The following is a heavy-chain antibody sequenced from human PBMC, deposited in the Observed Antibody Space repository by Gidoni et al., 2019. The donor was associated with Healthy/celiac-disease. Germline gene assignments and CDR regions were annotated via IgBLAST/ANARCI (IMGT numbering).Heavy chain of an antibody. V-gene: IGHV4-34*01. Sequence: QVQLQQWGAGLLTPSETLSLTCAVYGGSFSGYYWIGEINHSGSTNYNPSLKSRVTISVDTSKNQFSLKLSSVTAADTAVYYCARFDIVVVPGFDYWGQGTLVTVSS. CDR1: GGSFSGYY. CDR3: ARFDIVVVPGFDY. CDR2: INHSGST. J-gene: IGHJ4*02. D-gene: IGHD2-2*01.